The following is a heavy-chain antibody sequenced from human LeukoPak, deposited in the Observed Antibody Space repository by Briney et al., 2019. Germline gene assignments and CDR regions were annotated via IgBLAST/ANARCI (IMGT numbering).Heavy chain of an antibody. CDR3: ARDYLVGAPLDS. CDR2: MYISGST. V-gene: IGHV4-4*07. Sequence: TSETLSLTCTVSGVSFTNYYWAWLRQPAGKGLEWIGRMYISGSTNYNPSLKSRVTISIYKSKNQFSLKRQSLTVAYTAVYYCARDYLVGAPLDSWGQGTLVTVSS. J-gene: IGHJ4*02. D-gene: IGHD1-26*01. CDR1: GVSFTNYY.